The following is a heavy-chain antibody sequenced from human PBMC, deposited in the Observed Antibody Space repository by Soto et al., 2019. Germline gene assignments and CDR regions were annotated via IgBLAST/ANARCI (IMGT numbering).Heavy chain of an antibody. CDR3: AAHDSGGYYAEY. V-gene: IGHV4-39*01. D-gene: IGHD3-22*01. J-gene: IGHJ4*02. Sequence: QLQLQESCPGLVKPSETLSLTCTVSGDSVTISDYYWGWIRQPPGKGLEWIGSIHYSGSTYYNPSLKSRVTISGDTSKKQFSLKLTSVTAADAAVYYCAAHDSGGYYAEYWGQGTLVTVSA. CDR2: IHYSGST. CDR1: GDSVTISDYY.